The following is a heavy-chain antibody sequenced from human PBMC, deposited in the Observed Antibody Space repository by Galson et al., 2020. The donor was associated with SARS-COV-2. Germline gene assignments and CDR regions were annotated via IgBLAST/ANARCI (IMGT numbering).Heavy chain of an antibody. CDR1: GYSFTSYW. CDR2: IYPGDSDT. CDR3: ATTYCGGDCYPYYFYMDV. D-gene: IGHD2-21*01. V-gene: IGHV5-51*01. J-gene: IGHJ6*03. Sequence: GESLKISCQGSGYSFTSYWIGWVRQMPGKGLEWMGIIYPGDSDTRYSPSFQGQVTISADKSISTAYLQWSSLKASDTAMYYCATTYCGGDCYPYYFYMDVWGKGTTVTVSS.